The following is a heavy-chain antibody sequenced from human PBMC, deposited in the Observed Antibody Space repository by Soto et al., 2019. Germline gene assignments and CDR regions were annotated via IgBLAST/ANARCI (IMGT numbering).Heavy chain of an antibody. J-gene: IGHJ5*02. V-gene: IGHV1-18*01. CDR1: GYTFTSYG. D-gene: IGHD3-10*01. CDR3: ARDYGFGELFDP. Sequence: ASVKVSCKASGYTFTSYGISWLRQAPGQGLEWMGWISAYNGNTNYAQKLQGRVTMTTDTSTSTANTELRSLRSDDTAVYYCARDYGFGELFDPWGQGTLVTVSS. CDR2: ISAYNGNT.